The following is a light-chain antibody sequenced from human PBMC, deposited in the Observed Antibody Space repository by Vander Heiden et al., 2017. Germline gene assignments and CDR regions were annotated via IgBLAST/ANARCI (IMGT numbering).Light chain of an antibody. CDR2: EVD. J-gene: IGLJ1*01. CDR1: SSDIGSYNF. CDR3: VSYGGNDNFYV. V-gene: IGLV2-8*01. Sequence: QSALTQPPSASASPGQSATISCTGASSDIGSYNFVSWYQQYPGKVPRLILFEVDKRPSGVPHRFSGSKSGNTASLTVSGLQAEDEADYYCVSYGGNDNFYVFGTGTALTVL.